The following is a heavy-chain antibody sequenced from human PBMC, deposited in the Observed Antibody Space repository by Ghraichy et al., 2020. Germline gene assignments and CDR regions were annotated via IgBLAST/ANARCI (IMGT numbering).Heavy chain of an antibody. CDR2: IWYDGSNK. CDR1: GFTFSSYG. D-gene: IGHD3-10*01. V-gene: IGHV3-33*01. J-gene: IGHJ4*02. Sequence: GGSLRLSCAASGFTFSSYGMHWVRQAPGKGLEWVAVIWYDGSNKYYADSVKGRFTISRDNSKNTLYLQMNSLRAEDTAVYYCARDTRAGSGSYYRIAVAGSDYWGQETLVTVAS. CDR3: ARDTRAGSGSYYRIAVAGSDY.